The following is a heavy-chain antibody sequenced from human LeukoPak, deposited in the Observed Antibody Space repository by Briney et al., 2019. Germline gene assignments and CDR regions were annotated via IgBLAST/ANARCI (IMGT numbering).Heavy chain of an antibody. J-gene: IGHJ4*02. CDR3: AKDSKRWKTYYYEAGSYYFDY. V-gene: IGHV3-30*04. Sequence: GGSLRLSCVASGFTFRRYDMHWVRQAQGKGLEWVAVISDDGRKQIYADSVKGRFTISRDNSKNTLYLQMNSLRPEDTAVYYCAKDSKRWKTYYYEAGSYYFDYWGQGTRVTVSP. CDR2: ISDDGRKQ. D-gene: IGHD3-10*01. CDR1: GFTFRRYD.